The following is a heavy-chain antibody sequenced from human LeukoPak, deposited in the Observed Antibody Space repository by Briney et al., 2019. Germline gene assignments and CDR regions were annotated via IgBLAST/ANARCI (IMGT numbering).Heavy chain of an antibody. CDR3: ARDYYDSSGLDY. D-gene: IGHD3-22*01. CDR1: GFTFDDYA. CDR2: ISWNSGSI. Sequence: GGSLRLSCAASGFTFDDYAMHWVRQAPGKGLEWVSGISWNSGSIGYADSVKGRFTISRDNAKNSLYLQMNSLRAKDTALYYCARDYYDSSGLDYWGQGTLVTVSS. V-gene: IGHV3-9*01. J-gene: IGHJ4*02.